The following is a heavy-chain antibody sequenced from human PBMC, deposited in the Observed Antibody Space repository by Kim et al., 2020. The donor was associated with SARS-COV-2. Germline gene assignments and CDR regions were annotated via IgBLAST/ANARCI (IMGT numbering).Heavy chain of an antibody. V-gene: IGHV1-69*13. D-gene: IGHD4-17*01. CDR3: ARDTSAGSLDYDYGDYFFDY. Sequence: SVKVSCKASGGTFSSYAISWVRQAPGQGLEWMGGIIPIFGTANYAQKFQGRVTITADESTSTAYMELSSLRSEDTAVYYCARDTSAGSLDYDYGDYFFDYWGQGTLVTVSS. J-gene: IGHJ4*02. CDR1: GGTFSSYA. CDR2: IIPIFGTA.